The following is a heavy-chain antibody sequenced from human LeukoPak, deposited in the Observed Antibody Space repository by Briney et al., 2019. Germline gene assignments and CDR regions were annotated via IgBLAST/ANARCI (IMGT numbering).Heavy chain of an antibody. D-gene: IGHD3-22*01. Sequence: ASVKVSCKASGYTFTGYYMHWVRQAPGQGLEWMGWINPNSGGTNYAQKFQGRVTMTRDTSISTAYMELSRLRSDDTAVYYCARSTTAVVVTDSAFDIWGQGTMVTVSS. CDR2: INPNSGGT. V-gene: IGHV1-2*02. J-gene: IGHJ3*02. CDR3: ARSTTAVVVTDSAFDI. CDR1: GYTFTGYY.